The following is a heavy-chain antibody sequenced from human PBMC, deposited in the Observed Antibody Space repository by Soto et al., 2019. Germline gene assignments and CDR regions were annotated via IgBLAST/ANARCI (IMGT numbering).Heavy chain of an antibody. CDR1: GGSISNYY. D-gene: IGHD2-21*02. CDR3: ARDTALGY. J-gene: IGHJ4*02. V-gene: IGHV4-59*01. CDR2: IFYTGRT. Sequence: SETLSLTCTVSGGSISNYYWSWIRQPPGKGLEWIGYIFYTGRTSYNPPLKSRVTISVDTSKNQFSLNLRSVTAADTAVYYCARDTALGYWGQGTLVTVSS.